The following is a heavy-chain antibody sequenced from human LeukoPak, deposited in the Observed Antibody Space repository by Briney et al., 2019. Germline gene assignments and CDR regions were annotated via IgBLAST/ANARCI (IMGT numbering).Heavy chain of an antibody. CDR1: GFTFTNHG. CDR2: ISGSGGGT. D-gene: IGHD2-15*01. Sequence: GGTLRLSCAASGFTFTNHGMSWVRQALGKGLEWVSAISGSGGGTYYADSVKGRFTISRDNSKNTLYLQVNSLRADDTAVYYCAKVRHSYCDSGTCFLDYWGHGTLVTVSS. J-gene: IGHJ4*01. V-gene: IGHV3-23*01. CDR3: AKVRHSYCDSGTCFLDY.